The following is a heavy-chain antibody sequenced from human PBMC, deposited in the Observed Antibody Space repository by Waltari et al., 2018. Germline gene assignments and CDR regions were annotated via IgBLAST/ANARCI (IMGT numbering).Heavy chain of an antibody. CDR1: GFTFDDYA. CDR2: FSWNSGSI. D-gene: IGHD3-9*01. Sequence: EVQLVESGGGLVQPGRSLRLSCAASGFTFDDYAMHWVRQAPGKGLEWVSGFSWNSGSIGYADSVKGRFTISRDNAKNSLYLQMNSLRAEDTALYYCAKDNWLSTRYFDYWGQGTLVTVSS. CDR3: AKDNWLSTRYFDY. J-gene: IGHJ4*02. V-gene: IGHV3-9*01.